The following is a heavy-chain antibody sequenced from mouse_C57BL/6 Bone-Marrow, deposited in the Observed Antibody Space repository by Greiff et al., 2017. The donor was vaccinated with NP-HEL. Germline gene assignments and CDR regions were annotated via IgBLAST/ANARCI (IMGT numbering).Heavy chain of an antibody. Sequence: VQLQQSGAELARPGASVKLSCKASGYTFTSYGISWVKQRTGQGLEWIGEIYPRSGNTYYNEKFKGKATLTADKSSSTAYMELRSLTSEDSAVYFCARRGLLRYGYAMDYWGQGTSVTVSS. D-gene: IGHD1-1*01. CDR3: ARRGLLRYGYAMDY. J-gene: IGHJ4*01. V-gene: IGHV1-81*01. CDR1: GYTFTSYG. CDR2: IYPRSGNT.